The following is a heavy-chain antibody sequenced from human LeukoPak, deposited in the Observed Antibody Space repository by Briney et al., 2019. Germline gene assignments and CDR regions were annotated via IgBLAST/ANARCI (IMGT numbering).Heavy chain of an antibody. J-gene: IGHJ4*02. CDR3: ARFNRWGDY. CDR1: GFTFSSYA. D-gene: IGHD3-16*01. V-gene: IGHV4-34*01. Sequence: GSLRLSCAASGFTFSSYAMSWVRQPPGKGLEWIGEINHSGSTNYNPSLKSRVTISVDTSKNQFSLKLSSVTAADTAVYYCARFNRWGDYWGQGTLVTVSS. CDR2: INHSGST.